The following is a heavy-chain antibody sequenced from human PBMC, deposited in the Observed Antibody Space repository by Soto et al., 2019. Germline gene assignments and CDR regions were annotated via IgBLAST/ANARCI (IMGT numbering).Heavy chain of an antibody. CDR3: ARSPPSSYYGGSGTFDY. D-gene: IGHD3-10*01. V-gene: IGHV4-4*02. Sequence: PSETQSLTCAVSGGFTSTNNWWSWVRQPPGKGLEWIGDAYHSGSTEYNPSLKSRVSISVDKSKNQISLKLTSATAADTAVYYCARSPPSSYYGGSGTFDYWGQGTLVTVSS. CDR1: GGFTSTNNW. J-gene: IGHJ4*02. CDR2: AYHSGST.